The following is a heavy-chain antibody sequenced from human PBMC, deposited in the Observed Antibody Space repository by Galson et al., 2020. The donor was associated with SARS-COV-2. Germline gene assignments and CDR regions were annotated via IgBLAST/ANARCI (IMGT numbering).Heavy chain of an antibody. D-gene: IGHD3-10*01. V-gene: IGHV4-34*01. CDR1: GGSFSDYS. CDR2: ISHSGST. CDR3: AIGGSRPIMAFDYYYFYMDV. J-gene: IGHJ6*03. Sequence: SETLSLTCAVYGGSFSDYSWTWVRQPPGKGLEWIGEISHSGSTNYSPSLKSRVFMSVDTSKNQFSLKLSSVTAADTAVYYCAIGGSRPIMAFDYYYFYMDVWGKGTTVTVSS.